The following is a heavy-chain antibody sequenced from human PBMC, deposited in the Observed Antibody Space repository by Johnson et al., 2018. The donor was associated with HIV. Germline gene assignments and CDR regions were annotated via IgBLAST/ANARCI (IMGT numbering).Heavy chain of an antibody. CDR2: INSDGSNT. D-gene: IGHD3-22*01. CDR3: AREGTYYYDNSGYNDAFDV. Sequence: VHLVESGGGLVQPGGSLRLSCAASGFTFSSYWMHWVRQAPGKGLVWVSRINSDGSNTKYADSVKGRFTISRDNAKNTLYLQMNSLRAEDTAVYYCAREGTYYYDNSGYNDAFDVWGQGTMVTVSS. V-gene: IGHV3-74*03. CDR1: GFTFSSYW. J-gene: IGHJ3*01.